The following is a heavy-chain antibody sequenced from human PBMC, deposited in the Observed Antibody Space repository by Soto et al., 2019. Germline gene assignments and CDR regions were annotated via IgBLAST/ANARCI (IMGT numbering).Heavy chain of an antibody. Sequence: WGSLRLSCAASGFTFSNAWMGWVRQAPGKGLGWVGRIKSKTDGGTTDYAAPVKGRFTISRDDSKNTLYLQMNSLRAEDTAVYFCTRKRFGMDVWGQGTTVTVSS. J-gene: IGHJ6*02. CDR2: IKSKTDGGTT. V-gene: IGHV3-15*01. CDR3: TRKRFGMDV. CDR1: GFTFSNAW.